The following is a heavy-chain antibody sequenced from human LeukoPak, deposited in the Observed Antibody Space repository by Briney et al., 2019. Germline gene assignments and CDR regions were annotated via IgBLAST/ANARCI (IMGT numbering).Heavy chain of an antibody. CDR1: GGSISNYY. J-gene: IGHJ2*01. CDR2: IYYSGST. CDR3: ASFGKDDNLLWYFDL. Sequence: SETLSLTCTVSGGSISNYYWSWIRQPPGKGLEWIGYIYYSGSTNYNPSLKSRVTISVDTSKNQFSLKLSSVTAADTAVYYCASFGKDDNLLWYFDLWGRGTLVTVSS. V-gene: IGHV4-59*08. D-gene: IGHD1-14*01.